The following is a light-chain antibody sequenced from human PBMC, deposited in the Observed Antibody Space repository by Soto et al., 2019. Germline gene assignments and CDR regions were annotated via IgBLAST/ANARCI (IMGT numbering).Light chain of an antibody. CDR3: QVWDSSSDHVV. Sequence: SYELAQSPSVSVAPGKTASIPCGGNNIGSKSVHWYQQKPGQAPVLVIFYDSERPSGIPERFSGSNSGNTATLTISRVEAGDEGDYYCQVWDSSSDHVVFGGGTKLTVL. V-gene: IGLV3-21*04. J-gene: IGLJ2*01. CDR1: NIGSKS. CDR2: YDS.